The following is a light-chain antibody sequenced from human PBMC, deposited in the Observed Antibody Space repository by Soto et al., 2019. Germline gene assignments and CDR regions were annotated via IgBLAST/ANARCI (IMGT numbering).Light chain of an antibody. CDR2: GNS. J-gene: IGLJ1*01. CDR3: QSYDSSLSVFYV. V-gene: IGLV1-40*01. Sequence: QSVLTQPPSVSGAPGQRVTISCTGSSSNIGAGYDVHWYQQLPGTAPKLLIYGNSNRPSGVPDRFSGSKSGTSASLAITGLQAEGEADYYCQSYDSSLSVFYVFGTGTKLTVL. CDR1: SSNIGAGYD.